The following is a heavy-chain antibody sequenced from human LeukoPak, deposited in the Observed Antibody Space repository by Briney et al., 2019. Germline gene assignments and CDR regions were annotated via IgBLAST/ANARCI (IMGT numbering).Heavy chain of an antibody. CDR2: IYRGDYDT. V-gene: IGHV5-51*01. J-gene: IGHJ3*01. Sequence: GESLKISCEASGFNFNNYWGGWGRQMPGKGLEWMGIIYRGDYDTRYSPSFQGHATISVDKSISTAYLQWRSRGASDAAVDVCAGHSFATVDAFDVWGQGTIVTVSA. CDR1: GFNFNNYW. CDR3: AGHSFATVDAFDV. D-gene: IGHD2-15*01.